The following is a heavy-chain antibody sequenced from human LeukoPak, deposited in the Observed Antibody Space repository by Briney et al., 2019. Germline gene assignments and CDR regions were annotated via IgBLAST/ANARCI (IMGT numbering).Heavy chain of an antibody. CDR1: GGSFSGYY. D-gene: IGHD3-3*01. V-gene: IGHV4-34*01. Sequence: SETLSLTCAVYGGSFSGYYWSWIRQPPGKGLEWIGEINHSGSTNYNPSLKSRVTISVDTSKNQFSLKLSSVTAADTAVYSCARGPAVFGVARYYYYYINVGSKGTTVTVSS. CDR3: ARGPAVFGVARYYYYYINV. J-gene: IGHJ6*03. CDR2: INHSGST.